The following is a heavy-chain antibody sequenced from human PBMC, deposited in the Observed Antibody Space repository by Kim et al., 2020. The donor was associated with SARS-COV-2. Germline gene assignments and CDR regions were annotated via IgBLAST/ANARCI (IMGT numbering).Heavy chain of an antibody. D-gene: IGHD5-18*01. V-gene: IGHV1-18*01. J-gene: IGHJ4*02. CDR3: ARVIEQLWLIGSLYYFDY. CDR1: GYTFTSYG. Sequence: ASVKVSCKASGYTFTSYGISWVRQAPGQGLEWMGWISAYNGNTNYAQKLQGRVTMTTDTSTSTAYMELRSLRSDDTAVYYCARVIEQLWLIGSLYYFDYWGQGTLVTVSS. CDR2: ISAYNGNT.